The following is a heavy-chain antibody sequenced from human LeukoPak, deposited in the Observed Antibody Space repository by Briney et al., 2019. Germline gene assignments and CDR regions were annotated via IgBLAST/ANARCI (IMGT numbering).Heavy chain of an antibody. J-gene: IGHJ5*02. Sequence: SETLSLTCTVSGGSISSGDYYWSWIRQPPGKGLEWIGYIYYSGSTYHYPSLKSRATVSVDTSKNQFSLKLSSVTAADTAIYYCARGIGSSGTSAGWLDPWGQGTLVTVSS. CDR1: GGSISSGDYY. CDR3: ARGIGSSGTSAGWLDP. D-gene: IGHD6-13*01. V-gene: IGHV4-30-4*08. CDR2: IYYSGST.